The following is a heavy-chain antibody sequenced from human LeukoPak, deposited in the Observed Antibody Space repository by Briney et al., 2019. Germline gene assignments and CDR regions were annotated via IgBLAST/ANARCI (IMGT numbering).Heavy chain of an antibody. Sequence: PSETLSLTCAVYGGSFSGYYWGWIRQPPGKGLEWIGSIYYSGSTYYNPSLKSRVTISVDTSKNQFSLKLSSVTAADTAVYYCARQGCSSTSCYIFWFDTWGQGILVTVSS. CDR3: ARQGCSSTSCYIFWFDT. V-gene: IGHV4-39*01. J-gene: IGHJ5*02. CDR2: IYYSGST. D-gene: IGHD2-2*02. CDR1: GGSFSGYY.